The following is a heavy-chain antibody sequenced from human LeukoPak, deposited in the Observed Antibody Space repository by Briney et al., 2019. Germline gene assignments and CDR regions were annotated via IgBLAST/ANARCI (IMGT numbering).Heavy chain of an antibody. J-gene: IGHJ3*02. D-gene: IGHD6-13*01. V-gene: IGHV3-23*01. CDR2: ISGSGGST. CDR3: ARVGDDPTGSWYCAFDI. Sequence: PGGSLRLSCAASGFTFSSYAMSWVRQAPGKGLEWVSAISGSGGSTYYADSVKGRFTISRDNSKNTLYLQMNSLRAEDTAVYYCARVGDDPTGSWYCAFDIWGQGTMVTVSS. CDR1: GFTFSSYA.